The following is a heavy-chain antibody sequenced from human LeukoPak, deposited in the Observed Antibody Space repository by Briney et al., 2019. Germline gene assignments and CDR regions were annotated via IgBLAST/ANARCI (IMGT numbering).Heavy chain of an antibody. CDR3: SRGGFAHAFDL. Sequence: GGSLRLSCAASGFTFSDYWIHWVRQAPGKWLVWVSRINNDGSDTIYADSVKGRFTISRDNAKNTLYLQMNSLTAEDTAVYYCSRGGFAHAFDLWGQGTMVTVSS. V-gene: IGHV3-74*01. CDR1: GFTFSDYW. J-gene: IGHJ3*01. CDR2: INNDGSDT.